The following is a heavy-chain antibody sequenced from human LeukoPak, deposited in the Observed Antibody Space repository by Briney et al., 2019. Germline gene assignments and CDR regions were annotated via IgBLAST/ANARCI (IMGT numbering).Heavy chain of an antibody. Sequence: QPGRSLRLSCAASGFTFDDYAMHWVRQAPGKGLEWVSGISWNSGSIGYADSVKGRFTISRDNAKNSLYLQMNSLRAEDTAVYYCARAWTVGEVFWFDPWGQGTLVTVSS. CDR1: GFTFDDYA. J-gene: IGHJ5*02. CDR3: ARAWTVGEVFWFDP. CDR2: ISWNSGSI. V-gene: IGHV3-9*01. D-gene: IGHD1-26*01.